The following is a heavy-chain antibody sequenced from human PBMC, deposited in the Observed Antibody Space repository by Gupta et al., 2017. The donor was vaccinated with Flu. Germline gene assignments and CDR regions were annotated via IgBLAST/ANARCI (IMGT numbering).Heavy chain of an antibody. Sequence: PGHGLGWVSSVSSTSSYIYYADSVKGRFTISRDNAKNSLYLQMNTLRADDTAVYYCAREGKYLQRLTDYYFDYWCQGTLVTVSS. V-gene: IGHV3-21*06. CDR3: AREGKYLQRLTDYYFDY. D-gene: IGHD1-20*01. J-gene: IGHJ4*01. CDR2: VSSTSSYI.